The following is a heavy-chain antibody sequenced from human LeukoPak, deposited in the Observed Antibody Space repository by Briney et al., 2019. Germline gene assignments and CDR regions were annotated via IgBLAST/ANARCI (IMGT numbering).Heavy chain of an antibody. CDR3: AKDRYGDHDY. D-gene: IGHD4-17*01. CDR2: IGAGGATT. V-gene: IGHV3-23*01. J-gene: IGHJ4*02. CDR1: GLTFSNYA. Sequence: GGSLRLSCAVSGLTFSNYAMSWVRQAPGKGLEWVSAIGAGGATTYYADSVKGRFTISRDNSKNMLYLEMNSLRAEDTAVYYCAKDRYGDHDYWGQGTLVTVSS.